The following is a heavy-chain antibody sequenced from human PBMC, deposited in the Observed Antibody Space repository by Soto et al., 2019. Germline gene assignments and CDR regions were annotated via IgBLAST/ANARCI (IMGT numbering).Heavy chain of an antibody. V-gene: IGHV4-39*01. J-gene: IGHJ3*02. D-gene: IGHD2-15*01. CDR3: ARQGSRAFDI. Sequence: PSETLSLTCTVSGGSISSSSYYWGWIRQPPGKGLEWIGSIYYSGSAYYNPSLKSRVSTSVDTSKNQFSLKLRSVTAADTAVYYCARQGSRAFDIWGQGTMVTVSS. CDR2: IYYSGSA. CDR1: GGSISSSSYY.